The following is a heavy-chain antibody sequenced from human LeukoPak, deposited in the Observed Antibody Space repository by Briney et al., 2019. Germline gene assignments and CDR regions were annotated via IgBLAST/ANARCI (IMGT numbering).Heavy chain of an antibody. J-gene: IGHJ4*02. V-gene: IGHV1-46*01. CDR2: INPSGGST. CDR3: AAERDGSGSSC. Sequence: AASVKVSCKASGYTFTSYYMHWVRQAPGQGLEWMGIINPSGGSTNYAQKFQERVTITRDMSTSTAYMELSSLRSEDTAVYYCAAERDGSGSSCWGQGTLVTVSS. D-gene: IGHD3-10*01. CDR1: GYTFTSYY.